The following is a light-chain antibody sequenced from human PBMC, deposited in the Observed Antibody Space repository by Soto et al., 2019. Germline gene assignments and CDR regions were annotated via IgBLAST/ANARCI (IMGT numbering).Light chain of an antibody. V-gene: IGKV3-20*01. Sequence: EIVLTQSPGTLSLSPGERATLSCRASQSVSNSYLAWYQQKPGQAPRLLIFGALSRATGIPDRFSGSGSGTDFTLTISRLEPEDFAVYYCQQCGSSPWTFGQGTKVDIK. J-gene: IGKJ1*01. CDR1: QSVSNSY. CDR3: QQCGSSPWT. CDR2: GAL.